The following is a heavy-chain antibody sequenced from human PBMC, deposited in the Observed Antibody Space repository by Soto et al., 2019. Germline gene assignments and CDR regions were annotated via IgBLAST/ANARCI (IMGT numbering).Heavy chain of an antibody. D-gene: IGHD6-13*01. J-gene: IGHJ4*02. CDR3: ATSYGNAWYTY. V-gene: IGHV4-61*01. Sequence: PSETLSLTCTVCSGSVSSGSYYWSWIRQPPGKGLEWIGYIYYSGSTNYNPSLKSRLTISVDRSKNQFTLQLTSVTVEDTAVYNCATSYGNAWYTYWGQGTQVTVSS. CDR1: SGSVSSGSYY. CDR2: IYYSGST.